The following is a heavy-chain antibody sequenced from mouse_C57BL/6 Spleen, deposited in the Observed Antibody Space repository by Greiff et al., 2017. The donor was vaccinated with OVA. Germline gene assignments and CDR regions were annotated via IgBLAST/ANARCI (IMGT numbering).Heavy chain of an antibody. V-gene: IGHV1-72*01. J-gene: IGHJ3*01. Sequence: QVQLKQPGAELVKPGASVKLSCKASGYTFTSYWMHWVKQRPGRGLEWIGRIDPNSGGTKYNEKFKSKATLTVDKPSSTAYMQLSSLTSEDSAVYYCARSDYGSSYGTWFAYWGQGTLVTVSA. CDR1: GYTFTSYW. CDR3: ARSDYGSSYGTWFAY. CDR2: IDPNSGGT. D-gene: IGHD1-1*01.